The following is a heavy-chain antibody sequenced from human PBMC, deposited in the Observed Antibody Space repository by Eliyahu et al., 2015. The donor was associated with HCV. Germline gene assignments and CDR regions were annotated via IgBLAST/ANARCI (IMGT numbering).Heavy chain of an antibody. D-gene: IGHD3-3*01. J-gene: IGHJ4*02. CDR3: TFEEYDLWSGYFAY. V-gene: IGHV3-73*02. CDR1: GFTFSGPA. Sequence: EVQLVESGGDLVQPGGSLKLSXAASGFTFSGPAMXWVRQASGKGLEWVGRIRSRANNXATAYPASVKGRFTISRDDSKNTAYLQMNSLKAEDTAIYYCTFEEYDLWSGYFAYWGQGTLVTVSS. CDR2: IRSRANNXAT.